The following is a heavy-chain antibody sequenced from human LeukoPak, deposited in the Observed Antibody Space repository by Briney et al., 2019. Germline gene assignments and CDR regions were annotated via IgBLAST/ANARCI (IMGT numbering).Heavy chain of an antibody. Sequence: PGGSLRLSCAASGFTFSTYSMNWVRQAPGKGLEWVSPISRNSSYIYYADSVKGRFTISRDNAKNSLYLQMNSLRAEDTAVYFCVRGYCSGGTCYFFFDYWGQGTLVTVSS. CDR2: ISRNSSYI. J-gene: IGHJ4*02. CDR1: GFTFSTYS. D-gene: IGHD2-15*01. V-gene: IGHV3-21*06. CDR3: VRGYCSGGTCYFFFDY.